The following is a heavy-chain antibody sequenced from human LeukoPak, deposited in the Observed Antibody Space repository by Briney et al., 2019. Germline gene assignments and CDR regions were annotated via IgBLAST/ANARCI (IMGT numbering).Heavy chain of an antibody. Sequence: SETLSLTCTVSGGSISSSSYYWSWIRQPAGKGLEWIGRIYTSGSTNYNPSLKSRVTISVDTSKNQFSLKLSSATAADTAVYYCARYREVLWFGELLGYFDYWGQGTLVTVSS. CDR3: ARYREVLWFGELLGYFDY. CDR2: IYTSGST. J-gene: IGHJ4*02. D-gene: IGHD3-10*01. V-gene: IGHV4-61*02. CDR1: GGSISSSSYY.